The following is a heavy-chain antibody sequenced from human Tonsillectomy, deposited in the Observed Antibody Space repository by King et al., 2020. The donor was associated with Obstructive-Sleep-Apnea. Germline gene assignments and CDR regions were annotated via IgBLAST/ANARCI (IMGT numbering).Heavy chain of an antibody. J-gene: IGHJ5*02. CDR2: IYYSGST. V-gene: IGHV4-39*07. D-gene: IGHD3-9*01. Sequence: QLQESGPGLVKPSETLSLTCTVSGGSISSSSYYWGWIRQPPGKGLEWIGSIYYSGSTYYNPSLKSRVTISVDTSKNQFSLKLSSVTAADTAVYYCARDYPFDWGLNWFDPWGQGTLVTVSS. CDR1: GGSISSSSYY. CDR3: ARDYPFDWGLNWFDP.